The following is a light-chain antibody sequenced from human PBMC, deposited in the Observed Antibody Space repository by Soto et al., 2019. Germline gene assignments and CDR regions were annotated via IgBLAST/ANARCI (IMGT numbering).Light chain of an antibody. J-gene: IGKJ2*01. V-gene: IGKV1-5*01. Sequence: DIQMTQSPSTLSASVGDRVTITCRASQSISSWLAWYQQKPGKAPKLLIYDASSLESGVPSRFNGSGSGTEFTLTISSLQPDDFATYFCQQYNGYLYTFGQGTKLEIK. CDR1: QSISSW. CDR2: DAS. CDR3: QQYNGYLYT.